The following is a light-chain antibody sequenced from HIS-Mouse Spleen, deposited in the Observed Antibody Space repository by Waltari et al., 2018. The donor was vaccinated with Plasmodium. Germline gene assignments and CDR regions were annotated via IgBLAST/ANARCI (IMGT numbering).Light chain of an antibody. CDR2: AAS. Sequence: EIKMPQSPSSLSAAVGDRVTITCRAMQSISSYLNWYQQKPGKAPKLLIYAASSLQSGVPSRFSGSGSGTDFTLTISSLQPEDFATYYCQQNYNTWTFGQGTKVEIK. CDR3: QQNYNTWT. J-gene: IGKJ1*01. CDR1: QSISSY. V-gene: IGKV1-39*01.